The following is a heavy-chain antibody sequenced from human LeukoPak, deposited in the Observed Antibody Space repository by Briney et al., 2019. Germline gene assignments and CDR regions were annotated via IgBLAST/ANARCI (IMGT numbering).Heavy chain of an antibody. J-gene: IGHJ4*02. Sequence: SETLSLTCAVSGYSISSGYYWGWIRQPPGKGLEWIGSIYHSGSTYQNPSLKSRVTISVDTSKNQFSLKLSSVTAADTAVYYCARFAKTIYGDYIDYWGQGTLVTVSS. V-gene: IGHV4-38-2*01. CDR3: ARFAKTIYGDYIDY. CDR1: GYSISSGYY. D-gene: IGHD4-17*01. CDR2: IYHSGST.